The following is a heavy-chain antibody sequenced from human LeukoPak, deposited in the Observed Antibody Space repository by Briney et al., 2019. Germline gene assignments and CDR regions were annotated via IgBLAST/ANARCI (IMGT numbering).Heavy chain of an antibody. V-gene: IGHV3-23*01. CDR2: ISGSGGST. Sequence: GASLRLSCAASGFTFSSYAMSWVRQAPGKGLEWVSAISGSGGSTYYADSVKGRFTISRDNSKNTLYLQMNSLRAEDTAVCYCAKGDYYDSSGSSYNYYYGMDVWGQGTTVTVSS. CDR1: GFTFSSYA. J-gene: IGHJ6*02. D-gene: IGHD3-22*01. CDR3: AKGDYYDSSGSSYNYYYGMDV.